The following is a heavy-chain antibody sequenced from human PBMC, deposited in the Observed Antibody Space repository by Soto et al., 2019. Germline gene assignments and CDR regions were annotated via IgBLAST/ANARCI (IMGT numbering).Heavy chain of an antibody. D-gene: IGHD3-3*01. CDR3: ARDSEHYDFWSGYPAGDKTYYYGMDA. CDR1: GYSISSSNW. Sequence: TSETLSLTCAVSGYSISSSNWWGWIRQPPGKGLEWIGEINHSGSTNYNPSLKSRVTISVDTSKNQFSLKLSSVTAADTAVYYCARDSEHYDFWSGYPAGDKTYYYGMDAWGQGTTVTVSS. V-gene: IGHV4-4*02. J-gene: IGHJ6*02. CDR2: INHSGST.